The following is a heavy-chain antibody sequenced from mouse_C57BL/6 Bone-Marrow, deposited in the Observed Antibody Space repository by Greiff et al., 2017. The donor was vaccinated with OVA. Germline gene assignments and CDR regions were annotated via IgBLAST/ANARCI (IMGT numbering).Heavy chain of an antibody. D-gene: IGHD2-2*01. Sequence: QVTLKVSGPGILQPSQTLSLTCSFSGFSLSTFGMGVGWIRQPSGKGLEWLAHIWWDDDKYYNPALKSRLTISMDTSKNQVFLKIANVDTADTATDYCARMMRDGYGGYAMDYWGQGTSVTVSS. CDR2: IWWDDDK. CDR1: GFSLSTFGMG. V-gene: IGHV8-8*01. CDR3: ARMMRDGYGGYAMDY. J-gene: IGHJ4*01.